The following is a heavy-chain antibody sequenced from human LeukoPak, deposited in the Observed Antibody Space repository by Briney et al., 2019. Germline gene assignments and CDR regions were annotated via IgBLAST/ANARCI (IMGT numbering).Heavy chain of an antibody. V-gene: IGHV4-34*01. Sequence: SETLSLTCAVYGGSFSGYYWSWIRQPPGEGLEWIGEINHSGSTNYNPSLKSRVTISVDTSKNQFSLKLSSVTAADTAVYYCASNYGSGSQSPDYWGQGTLVTVSS. J-gene: IGHJ4*02. CDR3: ASNYGSGSQSPDY. CDR1: GGSFSGYY. CDR2: INHSGST. D-gene: IGHD3-10*01.